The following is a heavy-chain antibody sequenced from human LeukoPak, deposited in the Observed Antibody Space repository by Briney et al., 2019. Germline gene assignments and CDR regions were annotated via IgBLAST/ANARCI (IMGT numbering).Heavy chain of an antibody. V-gene: IGHV4-39*01. J-gene: IGHJ4*02. CDR2: IYYSGST. CDR3: ARREGARPMDF. D-gene: IGHD6-6*01. CDR1: GGSISSSSYF. Sequence: SETLSLTCTVSGGSISSSSYFWGWIRQPPGKGLEWVGSIYYSGSTYYNPSLKSRVTISVDASKNQFSLKLSSVTAADTAVYYCARREGARPMDFWGQGILVTVSS.